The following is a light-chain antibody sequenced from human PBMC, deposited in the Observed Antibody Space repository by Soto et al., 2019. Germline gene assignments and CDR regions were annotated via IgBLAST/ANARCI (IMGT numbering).Light chain of an antibody. Sequence: EIVMTQSPAILSVSPGERATLSCRASQTVAKNLAWYQQKPGQPPRLLIYGASTRATGVPARFSGSGSGTEFTITISSLQSEDFEIYYCQQYNTWPPPSESVGPGTKVDIK. CDR1: QTVAKN. J-gene: IGKJ3*01. V-gene: IGKV3D-15*01. CDR3: QQYNTWPPPSES. CDR2: GAS.